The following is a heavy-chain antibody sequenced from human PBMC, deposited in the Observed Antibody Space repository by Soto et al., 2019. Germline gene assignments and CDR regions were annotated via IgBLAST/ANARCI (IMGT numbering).Heavy chain of an antibody. CDR1: GFTFNNFA. D-gene: IGHD6-19*01. V-gene: IGHV3-23*01. CDR3: ARAPRYSSGWCGY. Sequence: GGSLRLSCVASGFTFNNFAMSWVRQAPGKGLEWVSAISDSGTATSYTESVKGRFTISRDNSKNTLYLQMNSLRVDDTAVYYCARAPRYSSGWCGYWGQGTLVTVSS. J-gene: IGHJ4*02. CDR2: ISDSGTAT.